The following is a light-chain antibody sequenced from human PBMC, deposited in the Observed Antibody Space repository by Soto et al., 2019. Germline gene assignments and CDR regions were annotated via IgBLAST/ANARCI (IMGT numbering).Light chain of an antibody. V-gene: IGLV2-14*01. CDR1: SSDIGGYNY. J-gene: IGLJ2*01. CDR3: SSYTSSSTVI. Sequence: QAVVTQPASMSGSPGQSMTISCTGTSSDIGGYNYISWYQQLPGKAPKFIIYDVRNRPSGVSNRFSGSRSGNTASLTISGLQAEDEADYYCSSYTSSSTVIFGGGTKLTVL. CDR2: DVR.